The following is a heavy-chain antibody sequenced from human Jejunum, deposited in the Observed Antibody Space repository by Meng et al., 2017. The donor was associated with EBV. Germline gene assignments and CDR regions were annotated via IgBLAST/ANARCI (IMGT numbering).Heavy chain of an antibody. J-gene: IGHJ4*02. CDR2: IDYRENT. V-gene: IGHV4-39*01. Sequence: HLHRQEAGPDLANPAVTLSLTCSVSGGSIRSSPYYWGWIRQPPGKGLEWIGTIDYRENTYYNPSLKSRITISVDTPKNQFSLKLTSMTAADTALYYCARVDYYDTSGNVDFWGQGALVTVSS. CDR1: GGSIRSSPYY. D-gene: IGHD3-22*01. CDR3: ARVDYYDTSGNVDF.